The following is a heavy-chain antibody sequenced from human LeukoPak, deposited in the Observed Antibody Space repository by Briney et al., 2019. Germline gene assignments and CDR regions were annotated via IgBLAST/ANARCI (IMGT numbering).Heavy chain of an antibody. Sequence: GGSLRLSCAASGFTVSSNYMSWVRQAPGKGLEWVSVIYSGGSTYYADSVKGRFTISRDNSKNTLYLQMNSLRAEDTAVYYCARAHETKYSYGYGYWGQGTLVTVSS. CDR3: ARAHETKYSYGYGY. D-gene: IGHD5-18*01. J-gene: IGHJ4*02. CDR1: GFTVSSNY. V-gene: IGHV3-53*01. CDR2: IYSGGST.